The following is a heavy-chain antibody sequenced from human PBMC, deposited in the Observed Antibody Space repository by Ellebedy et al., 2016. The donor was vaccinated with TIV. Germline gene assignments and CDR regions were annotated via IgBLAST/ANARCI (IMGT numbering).Heavy chain of an antibody. J-gene: IGHJ4*02. CDR1: GYTFTSYA. CDR2: INAGNGNT. Sequence: ASVKVSCXASGYTFTSYAMHWVRQAPGQMLEWMGWINAGNGNTKYSQKFQGRVTMTEDTSTDTAYMELSSLRSEDTAVYYCATDLATMFDYWGQGTLVTVSS. V-gene: IGHV1-3*01. D-gene: IGHD4/OR15-4a*01. CDR3: ATDLATMFDY.